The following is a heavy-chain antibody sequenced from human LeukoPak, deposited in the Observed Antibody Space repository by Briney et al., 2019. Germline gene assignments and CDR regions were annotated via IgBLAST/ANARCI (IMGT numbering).Heavy chain of an antibody. V-gene: IGHV1-2*02. CDR3: ARAYGSGSSYHPDY. D-gene: IGHD3-10*01. CDR1: GYTFTAYY. Sequence: GASVTVSFKASGYTFTAYYMHWVRQAPGQGLEWVGWINPNSGGTNTSQKFQDRVTLTRDTSISTAYMELGSLRSDDTAIYYCARAYGSGSSYHPDYWGQGTLVTVSS. CDR2: INPNSGGT. J-gene: IGHJ4*02.